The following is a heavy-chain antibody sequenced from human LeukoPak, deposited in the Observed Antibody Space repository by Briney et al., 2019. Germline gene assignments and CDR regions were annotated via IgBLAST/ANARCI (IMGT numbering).Heavy chain of an antibody. Sequence: GGSLRLSCAASGFTFSSYAMCWVRQAPGKGLEWVSAISGSGGSTYYADSVKGRFTISRDNSKNTLYLQMNSLRAEDTAIYFCTRGWIQPDYWGQGTRVTVSS. CDR3: TRGWIQPDY. CDR2: ISGSGGST. D-gene: IGHD5-18*01. J-gene: IGHJ4*02. V-gene: IGHV3-23*01. CDR1: GFTFSSYA.